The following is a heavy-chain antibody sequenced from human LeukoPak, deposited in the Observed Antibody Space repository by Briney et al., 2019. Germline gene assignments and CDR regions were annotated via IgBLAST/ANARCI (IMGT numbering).Heavy chain of an antibody. CDR1: GFTFSTYA. J-gene: IGHJ3*02. CDR3: AKSAYGGIFDAFDI. CDR2: TGGRGVTT. V-gene: IGHV3-23*01. Sequence: VSLSLSCAASGFTFSTYALNWVRQAPGKGLAWVSATGGRGVTTYYADYVKGRFTISRDNSKSTLYLQMNSLRAEDTAVYYCAKSAYGGIFDAFDIWGQGTMVTVSS. D-gene: IGHD4-23*01.